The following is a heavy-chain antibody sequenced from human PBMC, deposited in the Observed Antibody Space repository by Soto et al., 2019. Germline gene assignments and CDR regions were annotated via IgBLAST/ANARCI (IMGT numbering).Heavy chain of an antibody. Sequence: QVQLVQSGAEVKKPGSSVKVSCKASGVTFSSYAISWVRQAPGQGLEWMGGIIPISDTTNYAQKFQGRVTITADESTSTAYMEMSSLRSEDTAVYYCARRQGSSTSLEIYYYYYYGMDVWGQGTTVTVSS. CDR1: GVTFSSYA. D-gene: IGHD2-2*01. CDR3: ARRQGSSTSLEIYYYYYYGMDV. CDR2: IIPISDTT. V-gene: IGHV1-69*01. J-gene: IGHJ6*02.